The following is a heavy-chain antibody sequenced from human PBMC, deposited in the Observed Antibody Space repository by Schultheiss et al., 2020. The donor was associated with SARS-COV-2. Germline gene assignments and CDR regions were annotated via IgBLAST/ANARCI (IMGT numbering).Heavy chain of an antibody. CDR2: VYYTGIT. Sequence: SETLSLTCTVSGGSISSSSYYWGWIRQPPGRGLEWIGYVYYTGITNYNPSLRSRVTISEDTSKNQFSLKLRSITAADTAVYFCARDTYCSGGSCFDWYFDVWGRGTLVTVSS. V-gene: IGHV4-61*01. CDR1: GGSISSSSYY. J-gene: IGHJ2*01. D-gene: IGHD2-15*01. CDR3: ARDTYCSGGSCFDWYFDV.